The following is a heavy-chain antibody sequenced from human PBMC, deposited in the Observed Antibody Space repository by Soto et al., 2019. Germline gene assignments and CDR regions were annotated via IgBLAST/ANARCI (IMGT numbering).Heavy chain of an antibody. D-gene: IGHD1-20*01. CDR3: AREPLTGTTYYYYYGMDV. J-gene: IGHJ6*02. Sequence: QVQLVESGGGLVKPGGSLRLSCAASGFTFSDYYMSWIRQAPGKGLEWVSYISSSGSTIYYADSVKGRFTISRDNAKNSLYLQMNSLRAEDTVVYYCAREPLTGTTYYYYYGMDVWGQGTTVTVSS. V-gene: IGHV3-11*01. CDR2: ISSSGSTI. CDR1: GFTFSDYY.